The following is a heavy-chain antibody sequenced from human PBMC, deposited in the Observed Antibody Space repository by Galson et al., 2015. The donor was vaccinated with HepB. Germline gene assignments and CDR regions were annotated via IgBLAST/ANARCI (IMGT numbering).Heavy chain of an antibody. Sequence: QSGAEVKKPGESLKISCKGSGYSFTSYWIGWVRQMPGKGLEWMGIIYPGDSDTRYSPSFQGQVTISADKSISTAYLQWSSLKASDTAMYYCARQRVTIFGVVKYYYGMDVWGQGTTVTVSS. CDR2: IYPGDSDT. CDR3: ARQRVTIFGVVKYYYGMDV. CDR1: GYSFTSYW. D-gene: IGHD3-3*01. V-gene: IGHV5-51*01. J-gene: IGHJ6*02.